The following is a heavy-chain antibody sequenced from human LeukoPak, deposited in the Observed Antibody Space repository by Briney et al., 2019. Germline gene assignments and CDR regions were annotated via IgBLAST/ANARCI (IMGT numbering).Heavy chain of an antibody. CDR2: INHSGST. Sequence: SETLSLTCAVYGGSFSGYYWSWIRQPPGKGLEWIGEINHSGSTNYNPSLKSRVTISVDTSKNQFSLKLSSVTAADTAVYYCARDGGYYYDSSGYYGYWGQGTLVTVSS. J-gene: IGHJ4*02. CDR1: GGSFSGYY. D-gene: IGHD3-22*01. V-gene: IGHV4-34*01. CDR3: ARDGGYYYDSSGYYGY.